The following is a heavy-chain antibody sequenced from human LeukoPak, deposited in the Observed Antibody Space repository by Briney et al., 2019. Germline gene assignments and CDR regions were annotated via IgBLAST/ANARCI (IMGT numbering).Heavy chain of an antibody. V-gene: IGHV3-30*02. Sequence: GGSLRLSCAASGFIFSDYGMHWVRQAPGKGLEWVAFIRYDGSTKYYADSVKGRFTVSRDNSKNTLYLQMNSLRAEDTAVYYCAKGHPRTNYYHYMDVWGKGTTVTVSS. CDR1: GFIFSDYG. CDR2: IRYDGSTK. CDR3: AKGHPRTNYYHYMDV. J-gene: IGHJ6*03.